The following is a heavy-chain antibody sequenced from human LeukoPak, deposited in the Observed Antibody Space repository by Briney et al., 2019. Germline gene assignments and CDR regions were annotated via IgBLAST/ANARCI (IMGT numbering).Heavy chain of an antibody. CDR3: ARDIPFRGLLSKEKDY. CDR2: ISSSSSTI. V-gene: IGHV3-48*01. CDR1: GFTFSSYS. D-gene: IGHD3-10*01. J-gene: IGHJ4*02. Sequence: PGGSLRLSCAASGFTFSSYSMNWVRQAPGKGLEWVSYISSSSSTIYYADSVKGRFTISRDNAKNSLYLQMNSLRAEDTAVYYCARDIPFRGLLSKEKDYWGQGTLVTVSS.